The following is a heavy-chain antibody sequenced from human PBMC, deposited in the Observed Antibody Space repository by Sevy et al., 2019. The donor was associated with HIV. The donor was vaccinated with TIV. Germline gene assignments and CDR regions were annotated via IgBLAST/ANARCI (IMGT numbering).Heavy chain of an antibody. V-gene: IGHV1-18*01. CDR1: GYTFTNYG. J-gene: IGHJ6*02. CDR2: ITTYNGKT. D-gene: IGHD2-2*01. Sequence: ASVKVSCKASGYTFTNYGITWVRQAPGQGLEWMGWITTYNGKTNYVEKLQGRVTMTTDTSRSTAYMELGSLRSDDTAIYYCARVHGLVPAAIYPNYGMDVWGQGTTVTVSS. CDR3: ARVHGLVPAAIYPNYGMDV.